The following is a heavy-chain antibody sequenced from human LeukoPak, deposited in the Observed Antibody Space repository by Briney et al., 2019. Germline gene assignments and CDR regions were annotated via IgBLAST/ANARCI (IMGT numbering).Heavy chain of an antibody. CDR3: ARDRGTVSGSYVDASDI. Sequence: RAGVSLRLSCAACKFIFRSYRMNWVRQAPGKGVECVSSISSSDRYIFYADSVKGRFTISRDNVKNSLYLQMNSLRAEDTAVYYCARDRGTVSGSYVDASDIWGQGTMVTVSS. CDR1: KFIFRSYR. V-gene: IGHV3-21*01. CDR2: ISSSDRYI. J-gene: IGHJ3*02. D-gene: IGHD3-16*01.